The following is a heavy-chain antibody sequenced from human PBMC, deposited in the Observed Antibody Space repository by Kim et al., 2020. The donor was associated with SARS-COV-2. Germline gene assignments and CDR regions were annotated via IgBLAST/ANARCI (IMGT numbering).Heavy chain of an antibody. J-gene: IGHJ4*02. V-gene: IGHV3-9*01. CDR2: IRWNSANI. Sequence: GGSLRLSCAASGFTFDDYAMHWVRQGPGKGLEWVSGIRWNSANIAYADSVKGRFTISRDNAKSSLYLQMNSLRPEDTAFYYCAKDRGGNSGGIDYWGQGT. CDR3: AKDRGGNSGGIDY. D-gene: IGHD1-26*01. CDR1: GFTFDDYA.